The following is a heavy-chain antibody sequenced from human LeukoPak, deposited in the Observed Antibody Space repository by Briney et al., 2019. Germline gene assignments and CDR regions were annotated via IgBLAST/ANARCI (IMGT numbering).Heavy chain of an antibody. D-gene: IGHD1-1*01. V-gene: IGHV4-4*07. J-gene: IGHJ4*02. CDR1: GGSISGHY. CDR3: ARGLEVGADRALDY. Sequence: PSETLSLTCAVSGGSISGHYWSWIRQPPGKGLEWIGRVYSTGSTDYNPSLKSRVTMSVDTSKNQFSVKVNSVTAADTAVYYCARGLEVGADRALDYWGQGTLVTVSS. CDR2: VYSTGST.